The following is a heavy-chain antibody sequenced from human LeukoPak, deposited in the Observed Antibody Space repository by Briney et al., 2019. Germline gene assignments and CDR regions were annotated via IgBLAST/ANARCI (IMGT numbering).Heavy chain of an antibody. Sequence: SETLSLTCAVYGGSFSGYYWSWIRQPPGKGLEWIGEINHSGSTNYNPSLKSRVTISVDTSKNQFSLKLSSVTAADMAVYYCARGGWLRYYYYYYGMDVWGQGTTVTVSS. J-gene: IGHJ6*02. V-gene: IGHV4-34*01. CDR1: GGSFSGYY. CDR2: INHSGST. CDR3: ARGGWLRYYYYYYGMDV. D-gene: IGHD5-12*01.